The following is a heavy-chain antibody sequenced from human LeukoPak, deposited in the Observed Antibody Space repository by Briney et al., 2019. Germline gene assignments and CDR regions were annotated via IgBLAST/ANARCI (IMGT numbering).Heavy chain of an antibody. CDR3: ARAAAAVYFDY. CDR2: IYISGTT. CDR1: GGSFSGYY. D-gene: IGHD6-13*01. J-gene: IGHJ4*02. V-gene: IGHV4-59*10. Sequence: SETLSLTCAVYGGSFSGYYWSWIRQPAGKGLEWIGHIYISGTTNYNPSLKSRVTMSVDTSKKQFSLKLRSVIAADTAVYYCARAAAAVYFDYWGQGTLVTVSS.